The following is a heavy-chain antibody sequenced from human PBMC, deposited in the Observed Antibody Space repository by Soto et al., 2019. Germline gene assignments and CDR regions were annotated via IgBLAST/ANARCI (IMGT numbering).Heavy chain of an antibody. D-gene: IGHD3-22*01. J-gene: IGHJ4*02. V-gene: IGHV5-51*01. CDR3: ARQIYDSDTGPNFQYYFDS. CDR2: IYPGDSYT. Sequence: PGESLKISCKGSGYSFTSYWIGWGRQMPCKCLEWMGIIYPGDSYTRYSPSFRGHVTISVTKSITTVFLQWSSLRASDTAMYYCARQIYDSDTGPNFQYYFDSWGQGTPVTVSS. CDR1: GYSFTSYW.